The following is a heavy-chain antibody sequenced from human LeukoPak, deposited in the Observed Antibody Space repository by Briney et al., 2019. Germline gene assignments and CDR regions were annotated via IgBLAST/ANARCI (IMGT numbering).Heavy chain of an antibody. D-gene: IGHD3-10*01. V-gene: IGHV4-39*01. J-gene: IGHJ3*02. CDR2: IYYSGST. Sequence: LRLSCAASGFTFRSHGMHWVRQAPGKGLEWIGSIYYSGSTYYNPSLKSRVTISVDTSKNQFSLKLSSVTAADTAVYYCARPDSPSGAFDIWGQGTMVTVSS. CDR3: ARPDSPSGAFDI. CDR1: GFTFRSHGMH.